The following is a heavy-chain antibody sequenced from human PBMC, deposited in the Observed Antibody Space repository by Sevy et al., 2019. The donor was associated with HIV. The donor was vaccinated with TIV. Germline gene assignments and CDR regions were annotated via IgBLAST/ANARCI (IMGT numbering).Heavy chain of an antibody. CDR1: GFTVSSNY. CDR3: ARDLDDYGDHQAVGGIDV. J-gene: IGHJ6*02. Sequence: GGSLRLSCAASGFTVSSNYMSWVRQAPGKGLEWVSVIYSGGDTYYADSVKGRLIISRDYSKNTLYLQMNSMRAEDTAVYSCARDLDDYGDHQAVGGIDVWGQGTTVTVSS. D-gene: IGHD4-17*01. V-gene: IGHV3-53*01. CDR2: IYSGGDT.